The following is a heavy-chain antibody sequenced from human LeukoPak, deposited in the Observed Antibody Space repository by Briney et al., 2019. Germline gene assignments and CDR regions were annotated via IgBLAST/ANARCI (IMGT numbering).Heavy chain of an antibody. J-gene: IGHJ5*02. CDR1: GFVFSGYW. CDR2: IKYDGSEK. Sequence: GGSLRLSCAASGFVFSGYWMSWVRQAPGTGLEWVANIKYDGSEKYYVDSVEGRFTISRDNAKNSLYLQMNSLRAEDTAVYYCARWGCTTTNCIVVGPLRAPNWFDPWGQGTLVTVSS. V-gene: IGHV3-7*01. D-gene: IGHD2-2*01. CDR3: ARWGCTTTNCIVVGPLRAPNWFDP.